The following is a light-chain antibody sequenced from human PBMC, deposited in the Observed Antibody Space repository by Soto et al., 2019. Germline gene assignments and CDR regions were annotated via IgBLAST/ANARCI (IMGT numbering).Light chain of an antibody. Sequence: QPVLTQPPSLSEAPRQRVTISCSGGTSNIGNNAVNWYQQLPGEAPKLLIYYNDLVASGVSDRFSGSKSGTSASLAINGLRPEDEADYYCAAWDDTLRGVIFGGGTKLTVL. V-gene: IGLV1-36*01. CDR1: TSNIGNNA. CDR2: YND. CDR3: AAWDDTLRGVI. J-gene: IGLJ2*01.